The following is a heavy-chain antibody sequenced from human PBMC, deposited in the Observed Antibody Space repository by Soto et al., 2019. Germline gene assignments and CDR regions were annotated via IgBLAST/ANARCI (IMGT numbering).Heavy chain of an antibody. J-gene: IGHJ6*02. CDR2: IIPIFGTA. V-gene: IGHV1-69*13. CDR3: ARVSKDFGVVIIRPEDDHYYGMDV. CDR1: GGTFSSYA. Sequence: ASVKVSCKASGGTFSSYAISWVRQAPGQGLEWMGGIIPIFGTANYAQKFQGRVTITADESTSTAYMELSSLRSEDTAVYYCARVSKDFGVVIIRPEDDHYYGMDVWGQGTTVTVSS. D-gene: IGHD3-3*01.